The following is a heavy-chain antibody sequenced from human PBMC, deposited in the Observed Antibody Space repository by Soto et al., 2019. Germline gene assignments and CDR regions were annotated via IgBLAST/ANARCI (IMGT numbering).Heavy chain of an antibody. D-gene: IGHD6-25*01. Sequence: GGSLRLSCAASGFTFDDYGMSWVRQAPGKGLEWVAVISYDGSNKYYADSVKGRFTISRDNSKNTLYLQMNSLRAEDTAVYYCAKDAPPGIAAGPDYWGQGTLVTVSS. CDR2: ISYDGSNK. J-gene: IGHJ4*02. V-gene: IGHV3-30*18. CDR1: GFTFDDYG. CDR3: AKDAPPGIAAGPDY.